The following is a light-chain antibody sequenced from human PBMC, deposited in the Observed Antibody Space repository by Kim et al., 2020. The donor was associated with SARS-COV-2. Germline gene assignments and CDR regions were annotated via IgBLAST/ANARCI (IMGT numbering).Light chain of an antibody. V-gene: IGKV2-28*01. CDR2: LAS. J-gene: IGKJ4*01. Sequence: DIVMTQSPLSLPVTPGEPASISCRSSQSLQHSNRNNFLDWYLQKPGQSPQLLISLASNRASGVPDRFSGSGSGTDFTLKISRVEAEDVGVYYCMQALQTPLTFGGGTKVDIK. CDR1: QSLQHSNRNNF. CDR3: MQALQTPLT.